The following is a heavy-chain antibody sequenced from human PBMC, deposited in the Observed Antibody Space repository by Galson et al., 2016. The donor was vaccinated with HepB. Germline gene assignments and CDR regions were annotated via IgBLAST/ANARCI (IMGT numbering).Heavy chain of an antibody. CDR1: GFTFSTYW. D-gene: IGHD3-10*01. J-gene: IGHJ4*02. CDR2: INSDGSST. CDR3: ASSVRGSGSPPGGY. Sequence: SLRLSCAASGFTFSTYWMHRVCHAPGKGLVWVSRINSDGSSTGFADSVKGRFTISRDNAKNTLYLQMNSLRAEDTAVYYCASSVRGSGSPPGGYWGQGILVTVSS. V-gene: IGHV3-74*01.